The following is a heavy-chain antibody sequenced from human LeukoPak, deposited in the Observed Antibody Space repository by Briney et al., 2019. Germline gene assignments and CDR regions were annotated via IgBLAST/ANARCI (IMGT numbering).Heavy chain of an antibody. V-gene: IGHV4-59*01. J-gene: IGHJ4*02. CDR3: ARDRGAYSSGWYESFDY. Sequence: SETLSLTCTVSGGSISSYYWSWIRQPPGKGLEWIGYIYYSGSTNYNPSLKSRVTISVDTSKNQFSLKLSSATAADTAVYYCARDRGAYSSGWYESFDYWGQGTLVTVSS. D-gene: IGHD6-19*01. CDR1: GGSISSYY. CDR2: IYYSGST.